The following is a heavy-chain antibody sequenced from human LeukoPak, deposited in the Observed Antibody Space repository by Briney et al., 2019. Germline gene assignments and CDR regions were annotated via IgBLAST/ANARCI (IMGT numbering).Heavy chain of an antibody. J-gene: IGHJ6*03. CDR3: ARGLVATIAYYYYYMDV. CDR1: GYTFTSYY. CDR2: INPNPSGGST. V-gene: IGHV1-46*01. D-gene: IGHD5-12*01. Sequence: GGSLRLSCAASGYTFTSYYMHWVRQAPGQGLEWVAIINPNPSGGSTSYAQKFQGRVTITRNTSISTAYMELSSLRSEDTAVYYCARGLVATIAYYYYYMDVWGKGTTVTVSS.